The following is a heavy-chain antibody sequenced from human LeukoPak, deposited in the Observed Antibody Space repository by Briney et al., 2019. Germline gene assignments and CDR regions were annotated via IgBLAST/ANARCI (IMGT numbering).Heavy chain of an antibody. CDR2: ISGSGGST. V-gene: IGHV3-23*01. CDR3: ACTLDYDFWSGYYK. J-gene: IGHJ4*02. CDR1: GFTFSSYA. Sequence: GGSLRLSCAASGFTFSSYAMSWVRPAPGKGLEWVSAISGSGGSTYYADSVKGRFTISRDNSKNTLYLQMNSLRAEDTAVYYCACTLDYDFWSGYYKWGQGTLVTVSS. D-gene: IGHD3-3*01.